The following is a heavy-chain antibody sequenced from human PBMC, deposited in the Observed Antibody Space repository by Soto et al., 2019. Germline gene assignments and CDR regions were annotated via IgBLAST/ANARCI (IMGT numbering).Heavy chain of an antibody. CDR3: AGWNYDY. J-gene: IGHJ4*02. Sequence: GGSLRLSCAASGFAFSDYYMTWIRQAPGQGLEWLSSISSRGTSISYADSVKGRFTISRDNIENTLYLQMDSLRPEDTAQYYCAGWNYDYWGQGTQVT. CDR1: GFAFSDYY. V-gene: IGHV3-11*01. CDR2: ISSRGTSI. D-gene: IGHD1-7*01.